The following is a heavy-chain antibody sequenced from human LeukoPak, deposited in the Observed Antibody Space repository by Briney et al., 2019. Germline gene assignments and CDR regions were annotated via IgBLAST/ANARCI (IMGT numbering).Heavy chain of an antibody. CDR2: SLYGGRT. J-gene: IGHJ4*02. V-gene: IGHV4-59*01. Sequence: SETLSLTCTVSDGSIGNFYWNWFRQPPGQTLEWIGHSLYGGRTDYNPSLESRVTISVDTSKSQFSLKLRSVTTTDTAVYYCARWGHFDASGYFVVDYWGQGALVTVSS. D-gene: IGHD3-22*01. CDR1: DGSIGNFY. CDR3: ARWGHFDASGYFVVDY.